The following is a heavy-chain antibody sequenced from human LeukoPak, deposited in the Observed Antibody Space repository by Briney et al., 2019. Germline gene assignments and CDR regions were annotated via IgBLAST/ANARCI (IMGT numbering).Heavy chain of an antibody. D-gene: IGHD6-13*01. CDR3: ARNPDPAADYYYYYGMDV. Sequence: GGSLRLSCAASGFTVSSNYMSWVRQAPGKGLEWVSVIYSGGSTYYADSVKGRFTISRDNSKNTLYLQMNSLRAEDTAVYYCARNPDPAADYYYYYGMDVWGQGTTVTVSS. CDR1: GFTVSSNY. CDR2: IYSGGST. J-gene: IGHJ6*02. V-gene: IGHV3-66*01.